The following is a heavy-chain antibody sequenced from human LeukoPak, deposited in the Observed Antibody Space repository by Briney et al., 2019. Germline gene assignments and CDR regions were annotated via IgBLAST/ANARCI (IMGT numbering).Heavy chain of an antibody. CDR3: ARGPFASWYYYDSSDAFDI. Sequence: GGSLRLSCAASGFTFSSYAMSWVRQAPGKGLEWVANIKQDGSEKYYVDSVKGRFTISRDNAKNSLYLQMNSLRAEDTAVYYCARGPFASWYYYDSSDAFDIWGQGTMVTVSS. V-gene: IGHV3-7*01. D-gene: IGHD3-22*01. J-gene: IGHJ3*02. CDR2: IKQDGSEK. CDR1: GFTFSSYA.